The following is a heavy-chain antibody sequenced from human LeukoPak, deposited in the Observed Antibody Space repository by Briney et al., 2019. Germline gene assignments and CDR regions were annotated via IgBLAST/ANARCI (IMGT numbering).Heavy chain of an antibody. J-gene: IGHJ4*02. CDR3: ARDRHSSAKPYFDY. V-gene: IGHV4-34*01. D-gene: IGHD3-22*01. CDR2: INHSGST. Sequence: KPSETLSLTCAVYGGSFSGYYWSWIRQPPGKGLEWIGEINHSGSTNYNPSLKSRVTISVDTSKNQFSLKLGSVTAADTAVYYCARDRHSSAKPYFDYWGQGTLVTVSS. CDR1: GGSFSGYY.